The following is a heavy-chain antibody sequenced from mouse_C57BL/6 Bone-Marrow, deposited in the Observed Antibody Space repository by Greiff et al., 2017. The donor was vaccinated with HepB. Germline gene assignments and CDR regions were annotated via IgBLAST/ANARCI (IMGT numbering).Heavy chain of an antibody. CDR1: GVDFSRYW. CDR2: INPDSSTI. CDR3: AFNYYGSSYWYFDV. J-gene: IGHJ1*03. V-gene: IGHV4-1*01. D-gene: IGHD1-1*01. Sequence: EAGGVDFSRYWMSWVRRAPGKGLEWIGEINPDSSTINYAPSLKDKFIISRDNAKNTLYLQMSKVRSEDTALYYCAFNYYGSSYWYFDVWGTGTTVTVSS.